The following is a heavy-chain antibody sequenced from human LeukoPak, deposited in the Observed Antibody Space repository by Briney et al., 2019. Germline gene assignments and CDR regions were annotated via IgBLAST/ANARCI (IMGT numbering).Heavy chain of an antibody. D-gene: IGHD6-13*01. CDR2: ISGSGGST. CDR3: AKDSSSWYKVYYFDY. V-gene: IGHV3-23*01. Sequence: VGSLGLSCAAYGFTFSSYAMSWVRQAPGKGLEWVSAISGSGGSTYYADSVKGRFTISRDNSKNTLYLQMNSLRAEDTAVYYCAKDSSSWYKVYYFDYWGQGTLVTVSS. J-gene: IGHJ4*02. CDR1: GFTFSSYA.